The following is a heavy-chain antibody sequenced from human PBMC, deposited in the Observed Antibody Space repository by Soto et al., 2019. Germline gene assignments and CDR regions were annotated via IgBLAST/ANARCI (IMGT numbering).Heavy chain of an antibody. CDR2: IKSKTDGGTT. CDR3: TTDSPPGSYLPYYFDY. V-gene: IGHV3-15*07. J-gene: IGHJ4*02. CDR1: GFTFSNAW. D-gene: IGHD1-26*01. Sequence: LSLTCAASGFTFSNAWMNWVRQAPGKGLEWVGRIKSKTDGGTTDYAAPVKGRFTISRDDSKNTLYLQMNSLKTEDTAVYYCTTDSPPGSYLPYYFDYWGQGTLVTVSS.